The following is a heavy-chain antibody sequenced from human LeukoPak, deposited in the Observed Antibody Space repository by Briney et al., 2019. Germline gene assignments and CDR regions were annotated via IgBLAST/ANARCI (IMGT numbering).Heavy chain of an antibody. D-gene: IGHD4-23*01. Sequence: ASVKVSCTASGYTFNTYGITWVRQAPGQGLEWMGWISGYNGKTKYAQKLQDRVTMTTDTSTTTAYMELSSLKSEDTAIYYCATDLTHLDWFDPWGQGTLVTVSS. J-gene: IGHJ5*02. CDR1: GYTFNTYG. V-gene: IGHV1-18*01. CDR3: ATDLTHLDWFDP. CDR2: ISGYNGKT.